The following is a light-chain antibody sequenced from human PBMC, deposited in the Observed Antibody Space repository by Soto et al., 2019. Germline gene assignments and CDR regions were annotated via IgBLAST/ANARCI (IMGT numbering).Light chain of an antibody. V-gene: IGKV3-15*01. CDR1: QSVSSN. CDR3: QQYNNRPPFT. J-gene: IGKJ3*01. CDR2: GAS. Sequence: EIVMTQSPATLSVSPGERATLSCRASQSVSSNLAWYQQKPGQAPRLLIYGASTRATGIPARFSGSGSGTEFTLTISRLQSEDFAVYYWQQYNNRPPFTFGPGTKVDIK.